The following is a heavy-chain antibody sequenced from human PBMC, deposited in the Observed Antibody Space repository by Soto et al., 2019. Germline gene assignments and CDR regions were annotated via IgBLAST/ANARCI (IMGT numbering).Heavy chain of an antibody. D-gene: IGHD3-10*01. V-gene: IGHV3-23*01. CDR2: ITDSGGDA. CDR3: ARGSTDSYPGSRIFDF. Sequence: VGSLRLSGVASGFTFGSRAMSWVRQAPGEGLEWVSTITDSGGDAKYADSVRGRVTISRDNSKNTLYLQMSSLRAEDSAVYYCARGSTDSYPGSRIFDFWGRGSLVTVSS. J-gene: IGHJ4*02. CDR1: GFTFGSRA.